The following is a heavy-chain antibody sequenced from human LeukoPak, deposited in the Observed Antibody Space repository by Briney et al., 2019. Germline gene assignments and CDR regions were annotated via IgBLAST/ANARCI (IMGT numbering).Heavy chain of an antibody. J-gene: IGHJ4*02. CDR2: IRTGGYI. V-gene: IGHV3-21*01. D-gene: IGHD2-15*01. CDR3: AGALCSGGSCYSFNY. Sequence: GGSLRLSCAASGFFSPHSLNWVRQAPGEGLEWLSSIRTGGYIHYAESTKGRFIISRDNARDPLYLQMNSLSAEDTAIYYRAGALCSGGSCYSFNYWGQGTLVTVSS. CDR1: GFFSPHS.